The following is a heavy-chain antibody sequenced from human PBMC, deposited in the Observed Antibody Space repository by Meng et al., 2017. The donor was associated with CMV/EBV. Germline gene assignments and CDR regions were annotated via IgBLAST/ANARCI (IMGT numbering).Heavy chain of an antibody. CDR3: ARDKGGFINWYFHNILAIDY. J-gene: IGHJ4*02. D-gene: IGHD1-7*01. V-gene: IGHV1-18*01. CDR1: FSNFG. Sequence: FSNFGISGVRQAPGQGLEWKGWISAQKGNTKYAQKVQGRVTMTTDTSTSTAYMEVRSLRSDDTAVYYCARDKGGFINWYFHNILAIDYWGQGTLVTVSS. CDR2: ISAQKGNT.